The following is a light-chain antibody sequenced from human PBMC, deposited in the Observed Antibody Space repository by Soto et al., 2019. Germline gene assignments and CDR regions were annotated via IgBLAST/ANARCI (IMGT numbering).Light chain of an antibody. V-gene: IGKV3-20*01. J-gene: IGKJ2*01. CDR1: QSVSSSY. CDR3: HQYGSSPFT. CDR2: GAS. Sequence: EIVLTQSPGTLSLSPVERATLSFRASQSVSSSYLAWYQQKPGQAPRLLIYGASSRATGMPERFSGSGSGTDFTLSISRLEPEDFAVYYCHQYGSSPFTFGQGTKVDIK.